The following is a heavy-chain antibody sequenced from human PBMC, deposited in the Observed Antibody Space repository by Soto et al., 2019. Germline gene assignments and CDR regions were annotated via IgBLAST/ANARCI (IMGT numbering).Heavy chain of an antibody. V-gene: IGHV2-5*02. CDR1: GFSLTTSGVG. D-gene: IGHD3-3*01. J-gene: IGHJ4*02. CDR3: AHRVLRTVFGLVTTTAIYFDF. Sequence: QITLNESGPTVVRPTETLTLTCRFSGFSLTTSGVGVCWIRQSPGKAPEWLALIYWDDDKRYSASLKSSLTITKDTSKIQVVLTVSDLDPTDTATYYCAHRVLRTVFGLVTTTAIYFDFWGQGPPVAVSS. CDR2: IYWDDDK.